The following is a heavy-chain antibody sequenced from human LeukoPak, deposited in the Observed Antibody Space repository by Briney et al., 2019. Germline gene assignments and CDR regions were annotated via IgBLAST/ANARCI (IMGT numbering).Heavy chain of an antibody. CDR1: GFTFSSYW. V-gene: IGHV3-7*01. CDR3: ARGTHFGSSWFYYYYGMDV. D-gene: IGHD6-13*01. Sequence: PGGSLRLSCAASGFTFSSYWMSWVRQAPGKGLEWVANIKQDGSEKYYVDSVKGRFTISRDNAKNSLYLQMNSLRAEDTAVYYCARGTHFGSSWFYYYYGMDVWGQGTTVTVSS. CDR2: IKQDGSEK. J-gene: IGHJ6*02.